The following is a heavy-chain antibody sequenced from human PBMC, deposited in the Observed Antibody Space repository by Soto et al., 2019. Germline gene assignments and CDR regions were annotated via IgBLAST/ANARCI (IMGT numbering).Heavy chain of an antibody. V-gene: IGHV4-39*01. CDR1: CGTISSISYQ. D-gene: IGHD5-18*01. J-gene: IGHJ6*03. Sequence: LETLCLTCTVSCGTISSISYQCVLIRQPPXKXXEWIGSIYHSGRKYYNPSIKTRVTLYVETSKNQFYLKMSSVTEQDTVVYYCARPYSGYSYGGFGYYYMDVWGKGNTVTVSS. CDR2: IYHSGRK. CDR3: ARPYSGYSYGGFGYYYMDV.